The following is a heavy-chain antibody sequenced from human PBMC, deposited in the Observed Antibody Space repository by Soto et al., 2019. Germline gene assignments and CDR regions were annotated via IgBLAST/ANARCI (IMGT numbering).Heavy chain of an antibody. Sequence: LSLTCTVSGGSVTSDEDYWSWIRQSPGKGLEWIGYISNSGSTGYNPSLKTRLSMSVDRSKNQFTLRLTSVTAADTAVYFCATESGSTYGYFDHWGQGTQVTVSS. CDR1: GGSVTSDEDY. CDR2: ISNSGST. CDR3: ATESGSTYGYFDH. V-gene: IGHV4-30-4*01. D-gene: IGHD5-18*01. J-gene: IGHJ4*02.